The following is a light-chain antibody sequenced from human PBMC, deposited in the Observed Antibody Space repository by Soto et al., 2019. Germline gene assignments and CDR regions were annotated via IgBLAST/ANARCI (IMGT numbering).Light chain of an antibody. V-gene: IGKV1-5*01. CDR2: DAS. Sequence: TLYRATLSACVGDRVTITCGASQNIGKWLAWYQQKPGKAPNLLISDASRLESGVPSRFRGRGSGTNFTLAISSLQPDDFATYYCHQYDSDRTFGQGTKVDIK. J-gene: IGKJ1*01. CDR1: QNIGKW. CDR3: HQYDSDRT.